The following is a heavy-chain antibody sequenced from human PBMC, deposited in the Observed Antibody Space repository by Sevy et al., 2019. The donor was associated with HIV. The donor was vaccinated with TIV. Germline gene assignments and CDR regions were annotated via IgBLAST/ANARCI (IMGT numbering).Heavy chain of an antibody. CDR1: GFTFNNAW. V-gene: IGHV3-15*01. Sequence: GGSLRLSCVVSGFTFNNAWMNWVRQAPGTGLQWIGLIKSKIDGETIDYAAPLKGRFTISRDDSKNTLYLQMNSLKIEDTAVYHCATAPGYYDSAPFDYWGPGTLVTVSS. CDR3: ATAPGYYDSAPFDY. D-gene: IGHD3-22*01. CDR2: IKSKIDGETI. J-gene: IGHJ4*02.